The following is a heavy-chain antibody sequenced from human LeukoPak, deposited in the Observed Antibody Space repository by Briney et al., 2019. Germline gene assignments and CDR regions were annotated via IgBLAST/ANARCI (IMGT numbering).Heavy chain of an antibody. CDR2: IYYNGAT. Sequence: SETLSLTCTVSGGSISTDYRTWIRQPPGKGLEWVGYIYYNGATSYNPSLKSRVTISVDTSKEQFSLTLTPVTAADMAVYYCARYGGSGWVIDNWGQGTLVTVSS. J-gene: IGHJ4*02. D-gene: IGHD6-19*01. CDR1: GGSISTDY. V-gene: IGHV4-59*08. CDR3: ARYGGSGWVIDN.